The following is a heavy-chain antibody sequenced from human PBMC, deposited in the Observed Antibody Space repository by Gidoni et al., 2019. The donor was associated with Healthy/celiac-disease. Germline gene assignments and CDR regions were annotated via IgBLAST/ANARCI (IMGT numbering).Heavy chain of an antibody. J-gene: IGHJ6*02. CDR1: GFTFSSYW. V-gene: IGHV3-7*01. D-gene: IGHD6-25*01. CDR3: ARAERPYYYYGMDV. Sequence: EVQLVESGGGLVQPGGSRRVSCAASGFTFSSYWMSWVRQAPGKGLEWVANIKQDGSEKYYVDSVKGRFTISRDNAKNSLYLQMNSLRAEDTAVYYCARAERPYYYYGMDVWGQGTTVTVSS. CDR2: IKQDGSEK.